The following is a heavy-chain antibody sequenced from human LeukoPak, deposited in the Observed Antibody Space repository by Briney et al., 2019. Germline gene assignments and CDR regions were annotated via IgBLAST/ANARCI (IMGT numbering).Heavy chain of an antibody. CDR3: AKEGPGGLNF. Sequence: GGSLRLSCAASQFPFSNYGMHWVRQAPGKGLEWVAVIWDAQSGKYYIDSVKGRFTVSRDNSKNTLYLQMNSLRTEDTAVYYCAKEGPGGLNFWGQGTLVTVSS. V-gene: IGHV3-30*02. D-gene: IGHD3-10*01. CDR1: QFPFSNYG. J-gene: IGHJ4*02. CDR2: IWDAQSGK.